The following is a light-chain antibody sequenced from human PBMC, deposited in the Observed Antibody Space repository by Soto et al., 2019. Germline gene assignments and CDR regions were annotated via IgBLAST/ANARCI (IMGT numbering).Light chain of an antibody. CDR1: SSDVGDYNY. CDR3: SSYTSSSTPLYV. V-gene: IGLV2-14*01. CDR2: EVS. J-gene: IGLJ1*01. Sequence: QSALTQPASVSGSPGQSITISCTGTSSDVGDYNYVSWYQQHPGKAPKLMIYEVSNRPSGVSNRFSGSKSGNTASLTISGLQAEDEADYYCSSYTSSSTPLYVFGTGTKVTVL.